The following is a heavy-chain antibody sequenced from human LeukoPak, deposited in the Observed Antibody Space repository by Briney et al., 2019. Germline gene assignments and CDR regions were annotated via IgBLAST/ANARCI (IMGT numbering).Heavy chain of an antibody. J-gene: IGHJ6*02. D-gene: IGHD1-26*01. CDR1: GYTFTSYG. V-gene: IGHV1-18*01. CDR2: ISAYNGNT. Sequence: ASVKVSCKASGYTFTSYGISWVRQAPGQGLEWMGWISAYNGNTNYAQKLQGRVTMTTDTSTSTAYMELRSLRSDDTAVYYCASGRVGSGTKSRNYYYYGIDVWGQGTTVTVSS. CDR3: ASGRVGSGTKSRNYYYYGIDV.